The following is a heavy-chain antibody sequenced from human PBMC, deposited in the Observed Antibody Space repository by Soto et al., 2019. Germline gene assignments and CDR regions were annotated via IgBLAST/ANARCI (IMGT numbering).Heavy chain of an antibody. Sequence: ASVKVSCKASGYTFTGYYMHWVRPAPGQGLEWMGWINPNSGGTNYAQKFQGWVTMTRDTSISTAYMELSRLRSDDTAVYYCARTIAAAGSFWFDPWGQGTLVTVSS. V-gene: IGHV1-2*04. CDR3: ARTIAAAGSFWFDP. J-gene: IGHJ5*02. D-gene: IGHD6-13*01. CDR2: INPNSGGT. CDR1: GYTFTGYY.